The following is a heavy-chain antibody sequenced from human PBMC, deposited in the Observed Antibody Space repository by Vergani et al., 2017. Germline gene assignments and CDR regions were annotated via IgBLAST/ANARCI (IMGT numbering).Heavy chain of an antibody. CDR2: IIPIFGTA. CDR3: AREGIVVVPAAISYYYYYMDV. D-gene: IGHD2-2*01. Sequence: QVQLVQSGAEVKKPGSSVKVSCKASGGTFSSYAISWVRQAPGQGLEWMGRIIPIFGTANYAQKFQGRVTITADKSTSTAHMELSSLRSEDTAVYYCAREGIVVVPAAISYYYYYMDVWGKGTTVTVSS. J-gene: IGHJ6*03. CDR1: GGTFSSYA. V-gene: IGHV1-69*14.